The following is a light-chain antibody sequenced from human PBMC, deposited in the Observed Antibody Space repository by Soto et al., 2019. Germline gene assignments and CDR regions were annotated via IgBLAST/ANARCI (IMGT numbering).Light chain of an antibody. CDR3: AAWDDSLSGYV. J-gene: IGLJ1*01. Sequence: QTVVTQPPSASGTPGQRVTISCSGSSSNIGSNYVYWYQQLPGTAPELLIYSNNQRPSGVPDRFSGSKSGTSASLAISGLRSEDEADYYCAAWDDSLSGYVFGTGTKVTVL. CDR2: SNN. V-gene: IGLV1-47*02. CDR1: SSNIGSNY.